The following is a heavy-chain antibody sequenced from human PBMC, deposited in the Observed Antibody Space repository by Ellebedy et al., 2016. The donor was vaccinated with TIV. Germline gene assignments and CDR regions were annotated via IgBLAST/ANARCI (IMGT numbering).Heavy chain of an antibody. J-gene: IGHJ4*02. Sequence: GGSLRLXXAASGFIFSDYWMHWVRQAPGKGLEWVANIKEDGGEKYYVDSVKGRFTISRDNTKNSLYLQMNSLRAEDTAVYYCARDKIVGATYFDYWGQGTLVTVSS. CDR2: IKEDGGEK. CDR3: ARDKIVGATYFDY. V-gene: IGHV3-7*01. D-gene: IGHD1-26*01. CDR1: GFIFSDYW.